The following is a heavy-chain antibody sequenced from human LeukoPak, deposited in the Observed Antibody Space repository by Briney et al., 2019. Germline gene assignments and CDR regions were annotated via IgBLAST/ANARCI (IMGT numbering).Heavy chain of an antibody. CDR3: AREVRGDDFDY. V-gene: IGHV3-21*01. Sequence: GGSLRLSCAASGFTFSSYSMNWVRQAPGKGLEWVSSISSSSSYIYYADSVKGRFTISRDNAKNSLYLQLNSLRAEDTAVYYCAREVRGDDFDYWGQGTLVTVSS. D-gene: IGHD3-10*01. J-gene: IGHJ4*02. CDR2: ISSSSSYI. CDR1: GFTFSSYS.